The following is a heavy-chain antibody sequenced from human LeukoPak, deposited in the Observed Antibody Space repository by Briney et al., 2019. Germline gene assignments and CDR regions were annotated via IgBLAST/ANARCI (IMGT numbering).Heavy chain of an antibody. CDR2: ISYDGSNK. J-gene: IGHJ4*02. V-gene: IGHV3-30*01. D-gene: IGHD6-13*01. CDR1: GFSFSSYA. CDR3: ARDLRRSSWGVVDY. Sequence: GRSLRLSCAASGFSFSSYAMHWVRQAPGKGLEWLAVISYDGSNKYYADSVKGRFTISRDNSKNTLYLQIYSLRVEDTAVYYCARDLRRSSWGVVDYWGQGTLVTVSS.